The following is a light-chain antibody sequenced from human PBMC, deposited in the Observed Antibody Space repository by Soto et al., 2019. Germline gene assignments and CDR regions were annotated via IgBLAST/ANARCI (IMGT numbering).Light chain of an antibody. J-gene: IGKJ1*01. V-gene: IGKV4-1*01. CDR1: QSVLYSSNNKNY. CDR2: WAS. Sequence: DTVMTKSPASLAVSLGESAAINCKTRQSVLYSSNNKNYLAWYQQKPGQPLKLLIYWASTRESGVPDRFSGSGSGTDFTLTISSLQAEEVAVYYCEQYYSTPRTVGQGNKV. CDR3: EQYYSTPRT.